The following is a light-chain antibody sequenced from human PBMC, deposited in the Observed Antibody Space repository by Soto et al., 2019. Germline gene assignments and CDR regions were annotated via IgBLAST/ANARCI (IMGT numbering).Light chain of an antibody. CDR3: QNYNSVPLT. V-gene: IGKV1-27*01. J-gene: IGKJ5*01. CDR1: QGISNY. CDR2: AAS. Sequence: DIQMTQSPSSLSASLGDRVTITCRASQGISNYLAWYQQKAGRVPKLLIYAASTLQSGVPSRFSGSGSGTDFPLTITSLQPEDVATYYCQNYNSVPLTFGQGTRLEIK.